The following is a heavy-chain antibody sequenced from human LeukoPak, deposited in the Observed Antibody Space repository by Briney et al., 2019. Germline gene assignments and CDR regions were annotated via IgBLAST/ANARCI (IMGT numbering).Heavy chain of an antibody. Sequence: SETLSLTCTVSGGSISSYYWSWIRQPPGKGLEWIGYIYYSGSTNYKSSLKSRVTISVDTSKNQFSLKLSSVTAADTAVYYCARETSQKGAHYMDVWGKGTTITISS. V-gene: IGHV4-59*01. J-gene: IGHJ6*03. CDR1: GGSISSYY. CDR3: ARETSQKGAHYMDV. D-gene: IGHD3-16*01. CDR2: IYYSGST.